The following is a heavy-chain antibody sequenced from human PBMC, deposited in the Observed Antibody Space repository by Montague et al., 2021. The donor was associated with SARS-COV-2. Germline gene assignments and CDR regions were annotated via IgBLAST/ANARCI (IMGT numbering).Heavy chain of an antibody. J-gene: IGHJ4*02. D-gene: IGHD3-9*01. CDR3: AHLIRYYDIFTGIPFDD. CDR2: IYSNGDK. Sequence: VKPTQTLTLTCTFSGFSLSTPNVGVAWIRQPPGKALEWLAVIYSNGDKRYSPSLQRRLTITKGTSRNQVVVSLTNVDPLDTATYYCAHLIRYYDIFTGIPFDDWGQGTQVTVSS. V-gene: IGHV2-5*01. CDR1: GFSLSTPNVG.